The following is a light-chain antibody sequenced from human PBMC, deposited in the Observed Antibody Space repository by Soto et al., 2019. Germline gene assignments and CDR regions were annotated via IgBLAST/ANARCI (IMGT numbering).Light chain of an antibody. CDR1: QSISTW. V-gene: IGKV1-5*01. CDR3: QQYNSFSWT. CDR2: DAS. Sequence: DIQMTQSPSTLSASVGDRVTITCRASQSISTWLAWYPQKPGKAPKLLIYDASSLEGGVPSRFSGSGSGTEFTLTISGLQPDDFATYYCQQYNSFSWTFGQGTKVDIK. J-gene: IGKJ1*01.